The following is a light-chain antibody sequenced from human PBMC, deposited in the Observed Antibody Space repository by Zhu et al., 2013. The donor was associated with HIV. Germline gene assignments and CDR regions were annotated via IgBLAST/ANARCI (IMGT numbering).Light chain of an antibody. V-gene: IGKV3-20*01. J-gene: IGKJ1*01. Sequence: EILLTQSPGTLSLSPGERATLSCRASQNVNSSYLAWYQQKPGQAPRLLIYGASSRATGIPDRFSGSGSGTDFTLTISRLEPEDFAVYYCQQYGSSPRAFGQGTKVEIK. CDR2: GAS. CDR1: QNVNSSY. CDR3: QQYGSSPRA.